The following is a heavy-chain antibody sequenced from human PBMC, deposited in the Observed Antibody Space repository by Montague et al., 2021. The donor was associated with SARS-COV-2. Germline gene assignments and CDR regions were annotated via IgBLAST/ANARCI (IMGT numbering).Heavy chain of an antibody. CDR1: GDSISNYY. J-gene: IGHJ6*02. CDR2: IYYSGST. D-gene: IGHD6-19*01. Sequence: SETLSLTCTVSGDSISNYYWSWIRQPPGKGLEWIGSIYYSGSTYYNPSLKSRVTISVDTSKNQFSLKLSSVTAADTAVYYCARGLSRYSSGKTPFLHSEMDVWGQGTTVTVSS. CDR3: ARGLSRYSSGKTPFLHSEMDV. V-gene: IGHV4-39*07.